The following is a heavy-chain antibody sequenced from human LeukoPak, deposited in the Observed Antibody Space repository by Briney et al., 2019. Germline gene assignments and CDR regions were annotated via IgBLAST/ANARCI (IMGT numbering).Heavy chain of an antibody. V-gene: IGHV4-38-2*01. J-gene: IGHJ4*02. Sequence: SETLSLTCAVSGYSLSSDNYWVWTRQPPGQGLEWTGGIYHSGSTYYNPSLKSRVTMSVDTSKNQFSLKVSSVTAADTAVYYCARAPRDSSSSNYMRRFDYWGQGTLVTVSS. CDR1: GYSLSSDNY. CDR2: IYHSGST. CDR3: ARAPRDSSSSNYMRRFDY. D-gene: IGHD3-22*01.